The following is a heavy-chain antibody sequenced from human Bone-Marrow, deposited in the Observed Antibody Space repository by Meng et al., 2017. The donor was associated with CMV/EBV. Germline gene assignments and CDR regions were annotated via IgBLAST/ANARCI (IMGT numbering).Heavy chain of an antibody. J-gene: IGHJ4*02. D-gene: IGHD7-27*01. Sequence: ASVKVSCKASGYTFSSYYMHWVRQAPGQGLEWMGIINPSGGSATYAQKFQGRVTVTRDTSTITVYMELSSLRSEDTAVYYCARDPGLNGENSWGQGTLVTVSS. V-gene: IGHV1-46*01. CDR2: INPSGGSA. CDR3: ARDPGLNGENS. CDR1: GYTFSSYY.